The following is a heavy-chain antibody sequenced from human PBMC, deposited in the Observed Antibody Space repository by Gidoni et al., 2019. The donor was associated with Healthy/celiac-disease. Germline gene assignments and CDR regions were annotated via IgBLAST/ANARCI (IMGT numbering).Heavy chain of an antibody. Sequence: HVQLQESGPGLVKLSQTLSLTCTVSGGSISSGSYYWSWIRQPAGKGLEWIGRIYTSGSTNYNPSLKSRVTISVDTSKNQFSLKLSSVTAADTAVYYCARATMDLDAFDIWGQGTMVTVSS. CDR1: GGSISSGSYY. D-gene: IGHD3-10*01. J-gene: IGHJ3*02. V-gene: IGHV4-61*02. CDR3: ARATMDLDAFDI. CDR2: IYTSGST.